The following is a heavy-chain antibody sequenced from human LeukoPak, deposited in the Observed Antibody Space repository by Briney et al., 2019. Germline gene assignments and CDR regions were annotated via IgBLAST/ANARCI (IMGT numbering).Heavy chain of an antibody. CDR3: ARQWFSDSWFFDR. D-gene: IGHD6-13*01. J-gene: IGHJ4*02. Sequence: PSETLSLTCTVSGGSISSSSHYWGWIRQPPGKGLEWIGSIYYRGSTYYNPSLKSRVTISVDTSKTQFSLKLSSVTAADTAVYYCARQWFSDSWFFDRWGQGTLVTVPS. CDR1: GGSISSSSHY. CDR2: IYYRGST. V-gene: IGHV4-39*01.